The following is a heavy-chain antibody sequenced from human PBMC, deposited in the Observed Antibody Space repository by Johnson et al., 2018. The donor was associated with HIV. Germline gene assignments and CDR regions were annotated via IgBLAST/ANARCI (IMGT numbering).Heavy chain of an antibody. D-gene: IGHD1-26*01. CDR1: GFTFSSYD. CDR2: IGTAGDT. J-gene: IGHJ3*02. Sequence: VQLVESGGGLVQPGGSLRLSCAASGFTFSSYDMHWVHQATGKGLEWVSAIGTAGDTYYADSVKGRFTISRDNSKNTLYLQMNSLRAEDTAVYYCARVRRREQKLDAFDIWGQGTMVTVSS. CDR3: ARVRRREQKLDAFDI. V-gene: IGHV3-13*01.